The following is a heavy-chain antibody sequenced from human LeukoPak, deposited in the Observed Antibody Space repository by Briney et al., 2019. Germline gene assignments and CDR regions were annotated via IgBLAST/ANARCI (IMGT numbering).Heavy chain of an antibody. D-gene: IGHD1-26*01. Sequence: PSETLSLTCTVSGGSISSSSYYWGWIRQPPGKGLEWIGSIYYSGSTYYNPSLKSRVTISVDTSKNQFSLKPSSVTAADTAVYYCARCGVMRHAFDIWGQGTMVTVSS. CDR2: IYYSGST. V-gene: IGHV4-39*07. CDR3: ARCGVMRHAFDI. CDR1: GGSISSSSYY. J-gene: IGHJ3*02.